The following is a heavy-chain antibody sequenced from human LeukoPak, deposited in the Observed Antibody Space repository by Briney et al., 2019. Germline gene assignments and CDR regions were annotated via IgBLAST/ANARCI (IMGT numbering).Heavy chain of an antibody. V-gene: IGHV1-8*03. J-gene: IGHJ4*02. CDR3: ARENGDLDY. D-gene: IGHD4-17*01. CDR2: INPNSGNR. Sequence: ASVKVSCKASGYTCTRYDINWVRQATGQGLEWMGWINPNSGNRGYAQKFQGRVTITRDTSINTAYIERSSLRSDGTDVYYCARENGDLDYWGQGTLVTVSS. CDR1: GYTCTRYD.